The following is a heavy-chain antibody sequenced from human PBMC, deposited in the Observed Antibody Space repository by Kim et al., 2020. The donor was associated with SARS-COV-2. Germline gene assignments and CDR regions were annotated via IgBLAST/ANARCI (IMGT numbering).Heavy chain of an antibody. CDR2: VSSSSSYI. D-gene: IGHD3-10*01. J-gene: IGHJ6*02. CDR1: GFTFSSYS. V-gene: IGHV3-21*04. CDR3: ARVALWFGEFSWSVNYYYNGMDV. Sequence: GGSLRLSCAASGFTFSSYSMNWVRQAPGKGLEWVSSVSSSSSYIYYADSVKGRFTISRDNAKNSLYLQMNSLRAEDTAVYYCARVALWFGEFSWSVNYYYNGMDVWGQGTTVTVSS.